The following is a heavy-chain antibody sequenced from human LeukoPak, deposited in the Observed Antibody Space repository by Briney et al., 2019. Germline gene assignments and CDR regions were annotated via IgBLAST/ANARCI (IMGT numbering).Heavy chain of an antibody. J-gene: IGHJ4*02. CDR1: GFTFSSYA. CDR3: AKAKWFGELLSNYFDY. Sequence: GGSLRLSCAASGFTFSSYAMSWVRQAPGKGLEWVSAISGSGGSTYYADSVKGRFTISRDNSKNTLYLQMNSLRAEDTAVYYCAKAKWFGELLSNYFDYWGQGTLVTVSS. D-gene: IGHD3-10*01. CDR2: ISGSGGST. V-gene: IGHV3-23*01.